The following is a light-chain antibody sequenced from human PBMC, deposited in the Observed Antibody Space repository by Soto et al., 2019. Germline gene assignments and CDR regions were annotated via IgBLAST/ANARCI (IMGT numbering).Light chain of an antibody. Sequence: QSVLTQPASVSGSPGQSITISCTGTSSDVAGYNHVSWYQHHPGKAPKLMIYEVSKRPSGVPDRFSGSKSGDTASLTVSGLQAEDEADYFCSSYAGSNSLVFGSGTKVTVL. CDR1: SSDVAGYNH. CDR3: SSYAGSNSLV. CDR2: EVS. V-gene: IGLV2-8*01. J-gene: IGLJ1*01.